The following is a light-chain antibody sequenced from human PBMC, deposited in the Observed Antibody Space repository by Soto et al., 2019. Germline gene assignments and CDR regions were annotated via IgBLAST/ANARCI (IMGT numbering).Light chain of an antibody. J-gene: IGKJ5*01. V-gene: IGKV1-9*01. CDR3: QQLYTLPFT. CDR2: EAS. Sequence: GDIVTITCLASHDISTFLAWYQQKPGKAPKLLIYEASTLQSGVPSRFSGSGSGTEFTLTISGLLPEDFAAYHCQQLYTLPFTFGQGTRLEIK. CDR1: HDISTF.